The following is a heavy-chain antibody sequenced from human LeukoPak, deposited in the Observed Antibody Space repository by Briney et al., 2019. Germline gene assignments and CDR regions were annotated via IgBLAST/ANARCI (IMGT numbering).Heavy chain of an antibody. Sequence: PSETLSLTCAVYGGSFSGHYWTWIRQPPGKGLEWIGESTHSGSTNYNPSLKSRVTISVDTSKSQFSLELTSVTAADTAVYHCARGRTGAAALDFWGPGTLVTVSS. CDR1: GGSFSGHY. CDR2: STHSGST. CDR3: ARGRTGAAALDF. V-gene: IGHV4-34*01. J-gene: IGHJ4*02. D-gene: IGHD2-2*01.